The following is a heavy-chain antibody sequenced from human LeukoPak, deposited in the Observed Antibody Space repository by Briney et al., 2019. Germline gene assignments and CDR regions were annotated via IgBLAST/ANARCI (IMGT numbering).Heavy chain of an antibody. D-gene: IGHD2-2*02. CDR1: GHSISTDYN. V-gene: IGHV4-38-2*02. J-gene: IGHJ4*02. CDR2: IMYRGST. CDR3: ERGRPNCSSTSCYTNY. Sequence: SETLSLTCTVSGHSISTDYNWAWVRPPPGKGLGWIGSIMYRGSTNCNPALKSRVTISIDTSKYQFTLKLNSVTAADTAVYYCERGRPNCSSTSCYTNYWGQGTLVTVSS.